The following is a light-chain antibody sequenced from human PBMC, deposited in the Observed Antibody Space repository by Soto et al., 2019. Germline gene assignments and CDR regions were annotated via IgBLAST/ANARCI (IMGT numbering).Light chain of an antibody. CDR2: GVS. J-gene: IGKJ1*01. V-gene: IGKV3-20*01. CDR1: QSISSSY. Sequence: EIVLTQSPGTLSLSPGERATLSCRASQSISSSYLAWYQQKPGQAPRLLVYGVSSRASDVPDRFSGSGSGTDFTLTSSSLEPEVSAVYYCQQYTVSRTVGQGTKVDSK. CDR3: QQYTVSRT.